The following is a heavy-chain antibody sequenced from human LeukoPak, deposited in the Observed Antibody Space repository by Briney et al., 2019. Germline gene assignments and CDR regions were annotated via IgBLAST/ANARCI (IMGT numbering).Heavy chain of an antibody. Sequence: SETLSLTCTVSGGSISSYYWSWIRQPPGRGRESIGYIYYSGSTNYNPSLKSRVTISVDTSKKQFSPKLSSVTAADTAVYYCARGVGGPTDNYYYYMDVWGKGTTVIVSS. D-gene: IGHD3-16*01. CDR1: GGSISSYY. CDR2: IYYSGST. J-gene: IGHJ6*03. V-gene: IGHV4-59*08. CDR3: ARGVGGPTDNYYYYMDV.